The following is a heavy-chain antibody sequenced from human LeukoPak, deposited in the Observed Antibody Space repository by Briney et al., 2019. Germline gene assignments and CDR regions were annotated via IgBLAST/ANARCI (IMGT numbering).Heavy chain of an antibody. CDR1: GGSISSYY. CDR2: IYYSGST. CDR3: ARGGSTLHSAGGHDIEFYYYYYMDV. V-gene: IGHV4-59*08. J-gene: IGHJ6*03. Sequence: SETLSLTCTVSGGSISSYYWSWIRQPPGKGLEWIGYIYYSGSTNYNPSLKSRVTISVDTSKNHLSLKLYSVTAADTAVYYCARGGSTLHSAGGHDIEFYYYYYMDVWGKGTTVTISS. D-gene: IGHD3-9*01.